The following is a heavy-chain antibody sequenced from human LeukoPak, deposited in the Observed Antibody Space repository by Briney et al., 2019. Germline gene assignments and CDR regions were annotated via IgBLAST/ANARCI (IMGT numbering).Heavy chain of an antibody. CDR3: AKLLAVTNSYYFNY. J-gene: IGHJ4*02. CDR2: ISGSGSGGST. Sequence: PGGSLRLSCAASGFTFSSYAMSWVRQAPGKGLEWVSTISGSGSGGSTYYADSVKSRFTISRDNSRGTLYLQMNSLRAEDTAVYYCAKLLAVTNSYYFNYWGQGTLVTVSS. V-gene: IGHV3-23*01. D-gene: IGHD6-19*01. CDR1: GFTFSSYA.